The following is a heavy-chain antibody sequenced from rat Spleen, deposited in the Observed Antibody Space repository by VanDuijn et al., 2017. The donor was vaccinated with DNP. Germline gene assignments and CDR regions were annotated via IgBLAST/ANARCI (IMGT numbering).Heavy chain of an antibody. J-gene: IGHJ2*01. CDR3: ARWNIGTTTLDY. Sequence: EVHLQESGPGLVQPSQSLSLTCSVTGYSITRTYWGWIRKFPGNKMEWIGHISYSGSTGYNPSLKSRISITRDTSKNQFFLQLYSVTTEETTTYYCARWNIGTTTLDYWGQGVMVTVSS. D-gene: IGHD1-5*01. V-gene: IGHV3-1*01. CDR2: ISYSGST. CDR1: GYSITRTY.